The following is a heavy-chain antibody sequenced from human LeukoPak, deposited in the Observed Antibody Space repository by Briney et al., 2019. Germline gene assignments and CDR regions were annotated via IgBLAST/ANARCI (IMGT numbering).Heavy chain of an antibody. V-gene: IGHV4-39*07. J-gene: IGHJ4*02. CDR3: AREDTGFDY. CDR1: GDSISSYY. Sequence: PSETLSLTCTVSGDSISSYYWSWIRQPPGKGLEWIGSIYYSGSTYYNPSLKSRVTISVDTSKNQFSLKLSSVTAADTAVYYCAREDTGFDYWGQGTLVTVSS. D-gene: IGHD5-18*01. CDR2: IYYSGST.